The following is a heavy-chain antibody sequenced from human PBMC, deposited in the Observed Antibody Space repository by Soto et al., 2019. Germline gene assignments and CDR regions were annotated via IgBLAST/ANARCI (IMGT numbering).Heavy chain of an antibody. D-gene: IGHD3-16*01. CDR3: ARAPSEYIWGSYLRYYEY. J-gene: IGHJ4*02. CDR1: GFPFSNYA. CDR2: ISGTTGNA. Sequence: EVQILESGGGLVQPGGSLRLSCAASGFPFSNYAMAWVRQAPGKGLEWVSAISGTTGNAFYADSVKDRFTISRDNSKNTLYLQMDSLRAEDTAVYHCARAPSEYIWGSYLRYYEYWGQGTLVTVSS. V-gene: IGHV3-23*01.